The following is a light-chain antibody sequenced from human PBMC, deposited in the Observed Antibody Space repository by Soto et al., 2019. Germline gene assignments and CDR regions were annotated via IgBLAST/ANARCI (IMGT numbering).Light chain of an antibody. Sequence: QSALTQPASASGPPGQSITISCTGTSNDIGKYDCVSWYQQHPGKAPKLIIYDVSYRPSGVSTRFSASKFGSTASLTISGLQAEDEADYYCSSCTRTSTVLFGGGTKLTVL. V-gene: IGLV2-14*03. CDR2: DVS. CDR1: SNDIGKYDC. J-gene: IGLJ2*01. CDR3: SSCTRTSTVL.